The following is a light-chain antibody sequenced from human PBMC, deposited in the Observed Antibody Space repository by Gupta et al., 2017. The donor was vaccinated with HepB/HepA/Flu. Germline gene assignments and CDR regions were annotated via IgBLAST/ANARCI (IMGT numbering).Light chain of an antibody. CDR3: QQSDSTPWT. Sequence: DFQMTQSPSSLSASVGDRVTITCRASQSISSYLNWYQQKPGKAPKLLIYAASSLQSGVPSRFSGSGSGTEFTLTISSLQPEDFATYYCQQSDSTPWTFGQGTKVEIK. CDR2: AAS. J-gene: IGKJ1*01. V-gene: IGKV1-39*01. CDR1: QSISSY.